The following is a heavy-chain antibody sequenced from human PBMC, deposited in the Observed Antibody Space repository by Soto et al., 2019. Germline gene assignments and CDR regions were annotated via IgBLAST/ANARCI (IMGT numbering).Heavy chain of an antibody. D-gene: IGHD4-4*01. J-gene: IGHJ4*01. CDR2: ISGSGGST. CDR3: AKDLDYSPAFFYYY. V-gene: IGHV3-23*01. CDR1: RHP. Sequence: RHPLRKDRQAPGKGLEWVSAISGSGGSTYYADSVKGRFTISRDNSKNTLHLPMNSLRAEDTAVYYCAKDLDYSPAFFYYY.